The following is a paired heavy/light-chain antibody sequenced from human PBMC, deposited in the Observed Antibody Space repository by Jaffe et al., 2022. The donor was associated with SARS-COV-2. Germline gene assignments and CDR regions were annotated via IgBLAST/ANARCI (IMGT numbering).Heavy chain of an antibody. D-gene: IGHD1-1*01. Sequence: QVQLQQWGAGLLKPSETLSLTCAVSGGSFSGYYWSWFRQSPGKGLEWIGEINQSGSTNYNSSLKSRVTISVDTSKNQLSLKLTSLTAADTAVYYCARTRGTNWYERPHYFDYWGQGTLVTVSS. J-gene: IGHJ4*02. CDR2: INQSGST. CDR3: ARTRGTNWYERPHYFDY. V-gene: IGHV4-34*01. CDR1: GGSFSGYY.
Light chain of an antibody. Sequence: DIQMTQSPSSLSASIGDRVTITCRASQSISSYLNWYQQKLAKAPKLLIYAASSLQSGVPSRFSGSGSGTDFTLTISSLQPEDFATYYCQQGYSTPVTFGGGTKVEIK. CDR2: AAS. CDR3: QQGYSTPVT. J-gene: IGKJ4*01. CDR1: QSISSY. V-gene: IGKV1-39*01.